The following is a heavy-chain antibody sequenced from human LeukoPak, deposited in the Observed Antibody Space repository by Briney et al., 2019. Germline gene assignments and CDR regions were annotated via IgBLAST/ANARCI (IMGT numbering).Heavy chain of an antibody. V-gene: IGHV4-34*01. CDR2: INHSGST. J-gene: IGHJ6*03. CDR3: ARGYYGSGLYYYYYMDV. CDR1: GGSFSGYY. D-gene: IGHD3-10*01. Sequence: SETLSLTCAVYGGSFSGYYWSWIRQPPGKGLEWIGEINHSGSTNYNPSLKSRVTILVDTSKNQFSLKLSSVTAADTAVYYCARGYYGSGLYYYYYMDVWGKGTTVTISS.